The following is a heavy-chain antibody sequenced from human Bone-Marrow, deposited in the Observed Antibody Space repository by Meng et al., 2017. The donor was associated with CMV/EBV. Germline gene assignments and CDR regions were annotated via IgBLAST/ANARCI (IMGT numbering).Heavy chain of an antibody. CDR1: SSAA. D-gene: IGHD1-26*01. Sequence: SSAAWNWIRQSPSRGLEWLGRTYYRSKWYNDYAVSVKSRITINPDTSKNQFSLQLNSVTPEDTAVYYCARDPSVRYSGSYYPWVDYWGQGTLVTVSS. J-gene: IGHJ4*02. CDR3: ARDPSVRYSGSYYPWVDY. V-gene: IGHV6-1*01. CDR2: TYYRSKWYN.